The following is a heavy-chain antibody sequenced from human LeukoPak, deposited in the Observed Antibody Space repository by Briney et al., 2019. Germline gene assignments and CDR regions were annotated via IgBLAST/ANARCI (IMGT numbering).Heavy chain of an antibody. V-gene: IGHV4-59*01. CDR3: ARVLRNRRLIDY. Sequence: SETLSLTCTVSGGSISSYYWSWIRQPPGKGLEWIGYIYYSGSTNYNPSLKSRVTISVDTSKNQFSLKLSSVTAADTAVYYCARVLRNRRLIDYWGQGTLVTVSS. D-gene: IGHD1-14*01. CDR2: IYYSGST. J-gene: IGHJ4*02. CDR1: GGSISSYY.